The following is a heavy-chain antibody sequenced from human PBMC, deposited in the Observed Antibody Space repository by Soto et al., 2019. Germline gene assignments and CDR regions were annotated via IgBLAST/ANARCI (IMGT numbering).Heavy chain of an antibody. D-gene: IGHD5-12*01. V-gene: IGHV4-39*01. CDR3: ARRGGVATNAFDI. Sequence: SETLSLTCTVSGGSISSSSYYWGWIRQPPGKGLVWIGIIYYSGSTYYTPSLKCRVSISVDTSKNQFSLKLSSVTAADTAVYYCARRGGVATNAFDIWGQGTMVTVSS. CDR2: IYYSGST. CDR1: GGSISSSSYY. J-gene: IGHJ3*02.